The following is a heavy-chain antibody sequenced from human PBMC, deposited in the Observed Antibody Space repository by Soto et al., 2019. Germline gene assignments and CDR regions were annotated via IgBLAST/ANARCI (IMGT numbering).Heavy chain of an antibody. CDR2: IKSDGGST. D-gene: IGHD2-2*01. Sequence: VQLVESGGDLVQPGGSLRLSCAASGFTFSSYWMHWVRQAPGKGLVWVSRIKSDGGSTRYAESVKGRFTISRDNAKKRLYLQMNSLRAEDSAVYYCVREEQLIDYYYGMDVWGQGTTVTVSS. CDR1: GFTFSSYW. CDR3: VREEQLIDYYYGMDV. V-gene: IGHV3-74*01. J-gene: IGHJ6*02.